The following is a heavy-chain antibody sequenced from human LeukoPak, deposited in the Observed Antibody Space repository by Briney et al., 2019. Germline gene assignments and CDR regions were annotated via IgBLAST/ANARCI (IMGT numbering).Heavy chain of an antibody. D-gene: IGHD6-13*01. CDR2: ISGSGGST. J-gene: IGHJ4*02. V-gene: IGHV3-23*01. CDR3: AKTLYSSSWYWGY. CDR1: RFTFSSYA. Sequence: PGGSLRLSCAASRFTFSSYAMSWVRQAPGKGLEWVSAISGSGGSTYYADSVKGWFTISRDNSKNTLYLQMNSLRAEDTAVYYCAKTLYSSSWYWGYWGQRTLVTVSS.